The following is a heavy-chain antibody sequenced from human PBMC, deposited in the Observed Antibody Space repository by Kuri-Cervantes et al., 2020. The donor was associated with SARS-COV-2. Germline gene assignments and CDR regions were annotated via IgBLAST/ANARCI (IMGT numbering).Heavy chain of an antibody. J-gene: IGHJ4*02. V-gene: IGHV1-2*02. CDR2: INPRSGGT. D-gene: IGHD1-1*01. Sequence: ASVKVSCKASGYAFTNYYIHWVRQAPGQGLEWMGWINPRSGGTKSAQRVQGRVTMTRDTSITTAYLEMKSLTSDDTAVYYCARLRQLEEDYWGQGTLVTVSS. CDR3: ARLRQLEEDY. CDR1: GYAFTNYY.